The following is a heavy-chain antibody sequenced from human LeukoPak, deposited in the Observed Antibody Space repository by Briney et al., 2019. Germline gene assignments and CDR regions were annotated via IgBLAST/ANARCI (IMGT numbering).Heavy chain of an antibody. Sequence: SVKVSCKASGYTFTSYGISWVRQAPGQGLEWMGGIIPIFGTANYAQKFQGRVTITTDESTSTAYMELSSLRSEDTAVYYCARDVDTAMFYNWFDPWGQGTLVTVSS. CDR1: GYTFTSYG. CDR3: ARDVDTAMFYNWFDP. J-gene: IGHJ5*02. V-gene: IGHV1-69*05. CDR2: IIPIFGTA. D-gene: IGHD5-18*01.